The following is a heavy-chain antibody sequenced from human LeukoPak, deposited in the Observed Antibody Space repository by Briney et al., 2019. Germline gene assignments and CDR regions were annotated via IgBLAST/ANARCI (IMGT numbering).Heavy chain of an antibody. CDR1: GGSFSGYY. Sequence: SETLSLTCAVYGGSFSGYYWSWIRQPPGKGLEWIGEINHSGSTNYNPSLKSRVTISVDTSKNQFSLKLSSVTAADTAVHYCARTGGNFDYWGQGTLVTVSS. CDR3: ARTGGNFDY. J-gene: IGHJ4*02. D-gene: IGHD1-14*01. V-gene: IGHV4-34*01. CDR2: INHSGST.